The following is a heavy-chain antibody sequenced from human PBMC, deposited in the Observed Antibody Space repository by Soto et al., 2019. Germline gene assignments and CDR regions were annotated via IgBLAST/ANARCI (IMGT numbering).Heavy chain of an antibody. CDR2: ISYNGGST. D-gene: IGHD6-6*01. CDR3: ARDSYSSSAHPFDY. Sequence: PGGSLRLSCSASGFTFSKYAIQWVRQAPGKGLEYVSGISYNGGSTYYADSVKGRFTISRDNSKNILYLQMSSLRAEDTAVYYCARDSYSSSAHPFDYWGQGTLVTVSS. CDR1: GFTFSKYA. J-gene: IGHJ4*02. V-gene: IGHV3-64D*08.